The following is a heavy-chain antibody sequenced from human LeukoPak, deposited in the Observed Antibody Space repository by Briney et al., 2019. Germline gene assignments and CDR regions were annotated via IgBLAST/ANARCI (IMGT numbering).Heavy chain of an antibody. CDR2: IYYSGST. D-gene: IGHD3-22*01. CDR3: ATTSPYYYDSSGYFVD. Sequence: SETLSLTCAVYGGSFSGYYWSWIRQPPGKGLEWIGYIYYSGSTNYNPSLKSRVTISVDTSKNQFSLKLSSVTAADTAVYYCATTSPYYYDSSGYFVDWGQGTLVTVSS. V-gene: IGHV4-59*01. CDR1: GGSFSGYY. J-gene: IGHJ4*02.